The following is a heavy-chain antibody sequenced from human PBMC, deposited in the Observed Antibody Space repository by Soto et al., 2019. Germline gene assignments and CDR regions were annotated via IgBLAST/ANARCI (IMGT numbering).Heavy chain of an antibody. V-gene: IGHV3-23*01. CDR1: GFTFSSYA. Sequence: PGGSLRLSCAASGFTFSSYAMSWVRQAPGKGLEWVSAISGSGGSTYYADSVKGRFTISRDNSKNTLYLQMNSLRAEDTAVYYCAKGLPEIFGVVNTYFDYWGQGTLVTVSS. D-gene: IGHD3-3*01. CDR2: ISGSGGST. CDR3: AKGLPEIFGVVNTYFDY. J-gene: IGHJ4*02.